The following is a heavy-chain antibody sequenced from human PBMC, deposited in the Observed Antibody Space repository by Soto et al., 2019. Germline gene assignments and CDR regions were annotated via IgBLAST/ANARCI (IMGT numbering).Heavy chain of an antibody. D-gene: IGHD6-19*01. Sequence: QVQLVQSGTEVKKSGSSVKVSCKASGGTFSRYAISWVRQAPGQGLEWMGRIIPIFATPNYAQTFQGRVTITADESTSTAYLELRSLRSEDTAVYYCAQTLGLAVSGPGRFDLWGRGTLVTVTS. J-gene: IGHJ2*01. CDR2: IIPIFATP. CDR1: GGTFSRYA. CDR3: AQTLGLAVSGPGRFDL. V-gene: IGHV1-69*12.